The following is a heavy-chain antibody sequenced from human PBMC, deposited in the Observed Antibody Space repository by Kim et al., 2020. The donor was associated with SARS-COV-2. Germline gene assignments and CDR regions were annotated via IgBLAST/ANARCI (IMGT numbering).Heavy chain of an antibody. V-gene: IGHV4-59*08. CDR1: SDSISGYY. CDR2: INSSGGV. J-gene: IGHJ5*02. D-gene: IGHD1-26*01. Sequence: SETLSLTCTVSSDSISGYYRSWIRRPPGKGLEWIGDINSSGGVTYNPSLKSRVTISVDTTTNQFSLQLSTVTAADKAVHYCARQNSERRRLDSWGQG. CDR3: ARQNSERRRLDS.